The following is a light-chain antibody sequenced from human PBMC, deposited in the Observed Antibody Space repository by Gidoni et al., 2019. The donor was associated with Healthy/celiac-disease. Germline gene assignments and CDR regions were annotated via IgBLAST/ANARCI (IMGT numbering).Light chain of an antibody. Sequence: DIQMTQSPSSLSASVGDRVTITCQASQDISNYLNWYQQKPGKAPKLLIYDASNVETGVPSRLSGSGSGTDFTFTISSLQTEDIATYYCQQYDNLPSLTFGGGTKVEIK. CDR3: QQYDNLPSLT. V-gene: IGKV1-33*01. J-gene: IGKJ4*01. CDR2: DAS. CDR1: QDISNY.